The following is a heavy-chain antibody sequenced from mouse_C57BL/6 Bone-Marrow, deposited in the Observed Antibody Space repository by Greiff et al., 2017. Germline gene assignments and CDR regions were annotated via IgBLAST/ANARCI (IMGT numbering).Heavy chain of an antibody. Sequence: QVQLQQPGAELVKPGASVKMSCKASGYTFTSYWITWVKQRPGQGLEWIGDIYPGSGSTNYNEKFKSKATMTVDTSSSTAYMQLGSLASYDSAVYYCASRLVAYWGKGTLVTVSA. V-gene: IGHV1-55*01. J-gene: IGHJ3*01. CDR1: GYTFTSYW. CDR2: IYPGSGST. CDR3: ASRLVAY.